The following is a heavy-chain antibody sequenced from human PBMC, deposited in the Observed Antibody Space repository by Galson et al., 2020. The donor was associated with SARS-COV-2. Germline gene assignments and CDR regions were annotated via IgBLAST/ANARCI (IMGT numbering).Heavy chain of an antibody. Sequence: RGSLRLSCAASGFTFSSYAMHWVRQAPGKGLEWAAVISYDGSNKYYADSVKGRFTISRDNSKNTRYLQMNSLRAEDTAVYYCARDPSAYYDFWSGYFYGMDVWGQGTTVTVSS. CDR1: GFTFSSYA. V-gene: IGHV3-30*04. CDR2: ISYDGSNK. CDR3: ARDPSAYYDFWSGYFYGMDV. J-gene: IGHJ6*02. D-gene: IGHD3-3*01.